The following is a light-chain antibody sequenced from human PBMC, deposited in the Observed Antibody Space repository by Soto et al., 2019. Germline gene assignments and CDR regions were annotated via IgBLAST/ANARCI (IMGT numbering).Light chain of an antibody. CDR3: QQYSTYPLT. J-gene: IGKJ4*01. Sequence: IQLTQSPSSLSASVGDRVTITCRATQGISSYLAWYQQKPGKAPELLIYVASTLQSGVPSRFSGSGSGTEFTLTIDSLQPDDFATFYCQQYSTYPLTFGGGTKVDIK. CDR1: QGISSY. CDR2: VAS. V-gene: IGKV1-9*01.